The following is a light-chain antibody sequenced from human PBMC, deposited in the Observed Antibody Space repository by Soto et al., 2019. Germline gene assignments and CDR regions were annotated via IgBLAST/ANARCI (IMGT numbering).Light chain of an antibody. J-gene: IGLJ3*02. CDR2: DVT. CDR3: CSYAGSYTQV. V-gene: IGLV2-11*01. Sequence: QSALTQPPSVSGSPGQSVTISCTGTSSDVGSYNRVSWYQQPPGTAPKLMIYDVTKRPSGVPDRFSGSKSGNTASLTISGLQAEDEADYYCCSYAGSYTQVFGGGTKLTVL. CDR1: SSDVGSYNR.